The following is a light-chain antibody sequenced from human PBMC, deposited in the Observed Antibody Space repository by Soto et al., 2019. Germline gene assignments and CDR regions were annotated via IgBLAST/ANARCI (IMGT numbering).Light chain of an antibody. CDR2: GAS. V-gene: IGKV3-20*01. J-gene: IGKJ4*01. Sequence: EIVLTQSPGTLSLSPGERATLSCSASQSVSSSYLAWYQQKPGQAPRLLSYGASSRATGIPDRFSGSGSGTDFALTISSLEPEDFAVYYFQQYGSSPQFPFGGGTKVAIK. CDR1: QSVSSSY. CDR3: QQYGSSPQFP.